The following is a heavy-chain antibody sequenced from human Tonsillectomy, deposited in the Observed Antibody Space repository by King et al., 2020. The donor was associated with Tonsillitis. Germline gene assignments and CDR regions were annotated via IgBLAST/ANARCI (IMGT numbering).Heavy chain of an antibody. Sequence: VQLVESGGGVVQPGESLRLSCAASGFTFNNYGMHWVRQAPGKGLEWVAVISNDGRNKYYRDSVKGRFTISRDNSKNTLYLQMNSLRAEDTALFYCAKDYGSGSYYYYYMDVWGKGTTVTVSS. CDR2: ISNDGRNK. CDR3: AKDYGSGSYYYYYMDV. V-gene: IGHV3-30*18. CDR1: GFTFNNYG. J-gene: IGHJ6*03. D-gene: IGHD1-26*01.